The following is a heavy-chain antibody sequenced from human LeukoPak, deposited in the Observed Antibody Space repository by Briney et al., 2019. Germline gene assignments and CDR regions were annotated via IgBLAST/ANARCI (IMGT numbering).Heavy chain of an antibody. V-gene: IGHV1-8*01. Sequence: ASVKVSCKASGYTFTSYDINWVRQATGQGLEWMGWMNPNSGNTGYAQKFQGRVTMTRNTSISTAYMELSSLRSEDTAVYYCAKHSAEFWTGFNLYFDCWGQGTLVTVSS. CDR2: MNPNSGNT. J-gene: IGHJ4*02. CDR1: GYTFTSYD. D-gene: IGHD3/OR15-3a*01. CDR3: AKHSAEFWTGFNLYFDC.